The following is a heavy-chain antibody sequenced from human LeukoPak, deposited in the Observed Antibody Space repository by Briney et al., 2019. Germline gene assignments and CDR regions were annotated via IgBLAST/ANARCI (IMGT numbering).Heavy chain of an antibody. CDR2: ISSSSSTI. CDR3: ARDLHSYGY. D-gene: IGHD5-18*01. J-gene: IGHJ4*02. V-gene: IGHV3-48*01. CDR1: GFTFSSYS. Sequence: GGSLRLSCAASGFTFSSYSMNWVRQAPGKGLEWASYISSSSSTIYCADSVKGRFTISRDNAKNSLYLQMNSLRAEDTAVYYCARDLHSYGYWGQGTLVTVSS.